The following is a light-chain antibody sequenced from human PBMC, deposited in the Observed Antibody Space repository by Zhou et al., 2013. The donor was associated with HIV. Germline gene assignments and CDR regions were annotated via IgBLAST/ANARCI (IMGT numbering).Light chain of an antibody. J-gene: IGKJ4*01. CDR2: AAS. CDR1: QDISNY. CDR3: QQSYSTPPLT. Sequence: DIQMTQSPSSLSASVGDRVTITCQASQDISNYLNWYQQKPGKVPKLLIYAASTLQSGVPSRFSGSGFGTDFTLTISSLQPEDVATYYCQQSYSTPPLTFGGGTKVEIK. V-gene: IGKV1-27*01.